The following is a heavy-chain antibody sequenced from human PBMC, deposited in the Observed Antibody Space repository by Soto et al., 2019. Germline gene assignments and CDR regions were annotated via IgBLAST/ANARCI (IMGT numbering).Heavy chain of an antibody. J-gene: IGHJ6*02. CDR1: GYSFTSYW. V-gene: IGHV5-51*01. CDR2: IYPGDSDT. Sequence: PGESLKISCKGSGYSFTSYWIGWVRQMPGKGLEWMGIIYPGDSDTRYSPSFQGQVTISADKSISTAYLQWSSLKASDTAMYYCARHPWVNYYYYGMDVWGQGTTVTVSS. D-gene: IGHD1-26*01. CDR3: ARHPWVNYYYYGMDV.